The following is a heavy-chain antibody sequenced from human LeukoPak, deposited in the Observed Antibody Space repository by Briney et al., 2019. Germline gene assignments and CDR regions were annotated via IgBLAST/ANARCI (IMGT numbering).Heavy chain of an antibody. CDR3: ASVRRGFGESSKYYSYYYMDV. D-gene: IGHD3-10*01. CDR1: GASISSGSYY. V-gene: IGHV4-61*02. Sequence: SETLSLTCTVSGASISSGSYYWSWIRQPAGKGLEWIGRIYTSGSTNYNPSLKSRVTISVDTSKNQLSLKLSAVTAADTAVYYCASVRRGFGESSKYYSYYYMDVWGNGTTVPIS. CDR2: IYTSGST. J-gene: IGHJ6*03.